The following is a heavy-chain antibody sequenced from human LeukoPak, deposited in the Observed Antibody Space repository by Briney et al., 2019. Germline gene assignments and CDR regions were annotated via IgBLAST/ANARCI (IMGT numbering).Heavy chain of an antibody. CDR3: TRDVPGYSSHFDF. Sequence: ASVKVSCKASGYTFTDYFMHWVRQAPGQGLEWMGWIDPKSGGTNCAPKFQGRVTMTRDTSITTVYMELGRLTSDDTAVYYCTRDVPGYSSHFDFWGQGTLVTVCS. CDR2: IDPKSGGT. CDR1: GYTFTDYF. D-gene: IGHD6-19*01. J-gene: IGHJ4*02. V-gene: IGHV1-2*02.